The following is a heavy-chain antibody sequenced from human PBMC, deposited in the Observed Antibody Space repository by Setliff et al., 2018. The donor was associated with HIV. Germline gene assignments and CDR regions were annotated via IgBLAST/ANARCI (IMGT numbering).Heavy chain of an antibody. CDR1: GVSIFSTDYY. CDR3: SKRYSDFWSGQTDV. CDR2: FYYSGNT. J-gene: IGHJ6*04. Sequence: SETLSLTCSVSGVSIFSTDYYWGWIRQPPGKGLEWIGSFYYSGNTYYNPSLKSRVTISVDTSQNQMTLKLRGVTAADTAVYYCSKRYSDFWSGQTDVWGKGTTVTSPQ. D-gene: IGHD3-3*01. V-gene: IGHV4-39*01.